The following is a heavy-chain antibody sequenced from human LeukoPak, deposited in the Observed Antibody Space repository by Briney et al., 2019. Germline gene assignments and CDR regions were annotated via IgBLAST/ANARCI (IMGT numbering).Heavy chain of an antibody. D-gene: IGHD3-22*01. CDR2: IYYSGST. Sequence: PSETLSLTCTVSGGSVSSGSYYWSWIRQPPGTGLEWIGYIYYSGSTNYNPSLKSRVTISVDTSKNQFSLKLSSVTAADTAVYYCARAGDSSGYYLNFDYWGQGTLVTVSS. J-gene: IGHJ4*02. CDR1: GGSVSSGSYY. CDR3: ARAGDSSGYYLNFDY. V-gene: IGHV4-61*01.